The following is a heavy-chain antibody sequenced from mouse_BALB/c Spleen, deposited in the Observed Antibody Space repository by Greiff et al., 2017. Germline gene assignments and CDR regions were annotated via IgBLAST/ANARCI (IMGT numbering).Heavy chain of an antibody. CDR3: ARGQTTGVGGFAY. CDR1: GFTFSSYA. Sequence: EVKLMESGGGLVKPGGSLKLSCAASGFTFSSYAMSWVRQTPEKRLEWVASISSGGSTYYPDSVKGRFTISRDNARNILYLQMSSLRSEDTAMYYCARGQTTGVGGFAYWGQGTLVTVSA. CDR2: ISSGGST. J-gene: IGHJ3*01. V-gene: IGHV5-6-5*01. D-gene: IGHD2-12*01.